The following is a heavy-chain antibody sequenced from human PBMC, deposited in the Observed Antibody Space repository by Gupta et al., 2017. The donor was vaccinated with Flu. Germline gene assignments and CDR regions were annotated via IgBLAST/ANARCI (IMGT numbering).Heavy chain of an antibody. J-gene: IGHJ4*02. V-gene: IGHV3-9*01. D-gene: IGHD3-3*01. Sequence: EVQLVESGGGLVQPGGSLRLSCATSGFTFDDYGLHWVRQVPGKGLQWVAGISWNSASLGYADAGKGRFSISRDGANNALTLQMNSLRAEDTALYYCAKSQDRSGYWGGLDYWGQGTQVTVSS. CDR1: GFTFDDYG. CDR3: AKSQDRSGYWGGLDY. CDR2: ISWNSASL.